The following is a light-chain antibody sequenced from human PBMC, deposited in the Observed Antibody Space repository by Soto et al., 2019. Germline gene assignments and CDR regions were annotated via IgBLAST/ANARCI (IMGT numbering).Light chain of an antibody. V-gene: IGKV1-17*01. J-gene: IGKJ1*01. CDR2: SAS. CDR1: QGIRND. Sequence: DIQMTQSPSFLSSSVGDRITITCWPRQGIRNDLGWYQQKPGKTPKRLIYSASSLQSGVPSRFSGRGSGTAFTLTISSLQPEDFATYYCLQHNSYPWTFGQGTKVDI. CDR3: LQHNSYPWT.